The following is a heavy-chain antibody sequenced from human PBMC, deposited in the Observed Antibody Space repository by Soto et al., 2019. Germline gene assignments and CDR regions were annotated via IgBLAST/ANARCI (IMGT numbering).Heavy chain of an antibody. CDR2: IIPIFGTA. Sequence: QVQLVQSGAEVKKPGSSVKVSCKASGGTFSSYAITWVRQAPGQGLEWMGGIIPIFGTANYAKKFQGRVTITADESLTTAYMELSSLRSEETVVYYCTRDFPSSSSDPWGQGTLVTVSS. V-gene: IGHV1-69*01. CDR3: TRDFPSSSSDP. J-gene: IGHJ5*02. CDR1: GGTFSSYA.